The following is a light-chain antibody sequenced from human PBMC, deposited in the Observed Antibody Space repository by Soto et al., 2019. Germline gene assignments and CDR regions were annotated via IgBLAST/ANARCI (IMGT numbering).Light chain of an antibody. J-gene: IGKJ3*01. V-gene: IGKV2-28*01. CDR2: LGS. CDR1: QSLLHSNGYNY. CDR3: MQVLHTPFT. Sequence: DIVMTQSPPSLPVTPGEPASISCRPSQSLLHSNGYNYVDWYLQKPGQSPQLVIYLGSNRASGVPDRLSGSGSGTDFTLNISRVEAEDVGVYYCMQVLHTPFTFGPGTRVDFK.